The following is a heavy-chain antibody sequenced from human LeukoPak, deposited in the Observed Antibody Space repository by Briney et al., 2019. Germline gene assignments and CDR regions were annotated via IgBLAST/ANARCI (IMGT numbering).Heavy chain of an antibody. CDR3: AREPSSQDKYYFDY. CDR1: GGSISSYY. J-gene: IGHJ4*02. CDR2: IYTSGNT. V-gene: IGHV4-4*07. D-gene: IGHD6-13*01. Sequence: SETLSLTCTVSGGSISSYYWSWIRQPAGKGLEWIGRIYTSGNTNYNPSLKSRVTISVDTSKNQFSLKLSSVTAADTAVYYCAREPSSQDKYYFDYWGQGTLVTVSS.